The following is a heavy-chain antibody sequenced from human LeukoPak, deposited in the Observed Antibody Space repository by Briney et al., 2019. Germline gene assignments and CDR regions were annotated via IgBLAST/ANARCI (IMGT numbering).Heavy chain of an antibody. CDR3: AKVPRSTYSSGWYWFDP. Sequence: GGPLRFSCAAPGFTFSSYAMSWVRQAPGKGLGWVSAFSGSGGSTYYADSVKGRFTISRDNSKNTLYLQMNSLRAEDTAVYYCAKVPRSTYSSGWYWFDPWGQGTLVTVSS. V-gene: IGHV3-23*01. CDR1: GFTFSSYA. D-gene: IGHD6-19*01. CDR2: FSGSGGST. J-gene: IGHJ5*02.